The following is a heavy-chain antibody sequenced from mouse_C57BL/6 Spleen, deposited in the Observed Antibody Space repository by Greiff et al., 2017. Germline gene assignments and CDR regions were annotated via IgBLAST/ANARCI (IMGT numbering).Heavy chain of an antibody. CDR1: GFTFSSYG. Sequence: EVKLMESGGDLVKPGGSLKLSCAASGFTFSSYGMSWVRQTPDKRLEWVATISSGGSYTYYPDSVKGRFTISRDNAKNTLYLQMSSLKSEDTAMYYCARQGAITTVVDPYWCFDVWGTGTTVTVSS. J-gene: IGHJ1*03. D-gene: IGHD1-1*01. CDR3: ARQGAITTVVDPYWCFDV. CDR2: ISSGGSYT. V-gene: IGHV5-6*01.